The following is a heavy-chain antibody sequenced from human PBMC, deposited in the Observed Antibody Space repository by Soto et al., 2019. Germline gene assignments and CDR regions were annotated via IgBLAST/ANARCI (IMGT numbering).Heavy chain of an antibody. J-gene: IGHJ6*02. CDR2: IYYSGST. V-gene: IGHV4-31*03. Sequence: QVQLQESGPGLVKPSQTLSLTCTVSGGSISSGGYYWSWIRQHPGKGLAWIGYIYYSGSTYYNPSLTSRVTISVDTSKNQVSLKLSSVTAADTAVYYCARAAVTVRPHYGMDVWGQGTTVTVSS. CDR3: ARAAVTVRPHYGMDV. D-gene: IGHD3-16*01. CDR1: GGSISSGGYY.